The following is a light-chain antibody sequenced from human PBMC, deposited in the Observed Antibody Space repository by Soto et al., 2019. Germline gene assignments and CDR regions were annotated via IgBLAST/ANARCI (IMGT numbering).Light chain of an antibody. CDR3: QSYGSSPSANFV. V-gene: IGLV1-40*01. CDR1: SSNIGAGYV. Sequence: QSVLTQPPSVSGAPGQRVTISCTGSSSNIGAGYVVHWYQQLPGKAPKLLIYGNDNRPSGVPERFSGSKSGTSASLAITGLRADDEADYYCQSYGSSPSANFVFGTGTKVTVL. J-gene: IGLJ1*01. CDR2: GND.